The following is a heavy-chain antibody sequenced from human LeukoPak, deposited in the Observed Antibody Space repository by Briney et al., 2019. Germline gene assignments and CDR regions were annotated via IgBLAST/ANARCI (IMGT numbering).Heavy chain of an antibody. CDR3: AKPAYCSGGSCYSIGYFDY. J-gene: IGHJ4*02. V-gene: IGHV3-23*01. D-gene: IGHD2-15*01. CDR2: ISGSGGST. CDR1: GFTFSSYA. Sequence: QTGGSLRLSCAASGFTFSSYAMIWVRQAPGKGLEWVSGISGSGGSTYYADSEKGRFTISRDNSKNTLYLQMNSLRAEDTAVYYCAKPAYCSGGSCYSIGYFDYWGQGTLVTVSS.